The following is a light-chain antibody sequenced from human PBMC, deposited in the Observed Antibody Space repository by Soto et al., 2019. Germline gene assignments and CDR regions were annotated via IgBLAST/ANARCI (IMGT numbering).Light chain of an antibody. Sequence: EIVITLSPPTLSVSTGETATLSCGASQNIYSNLAWYQQKPGQAPRLLIYGASSRATGIPDRFSGSGSGTEFTLSMSSLQPDDFATYYCQQDHTYPRTFGQGTKVDI. V-gene: IGKV3D-15*01. CDR3: QQDHTYPRT. CDR1: QNIYSN. J-gene: IGKJ1*01. CDR2: GAS.